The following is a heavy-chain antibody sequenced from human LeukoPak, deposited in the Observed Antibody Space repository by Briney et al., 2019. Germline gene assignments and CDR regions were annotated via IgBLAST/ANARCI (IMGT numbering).Heavy chain of an antibody. J-gene: IGHJ4*02. Sequence: SGGSLRLSCAASGFTFSSYAMSWVRQAPGKGLEWVSAISGSGGSTYYADSVKGRFTISRDNSKNTLYLQMNSLRAEDTAVYYCAKAPLSGYKSKPFDYWGQGTLVTVSS. CDR1: GFTFSSYA. V-gene: IGHV3-23*01. D-gene: IGHD5-18*01. CDR3: AKAPLSGYKSKPFDY. CDR2: ISGSGGST.